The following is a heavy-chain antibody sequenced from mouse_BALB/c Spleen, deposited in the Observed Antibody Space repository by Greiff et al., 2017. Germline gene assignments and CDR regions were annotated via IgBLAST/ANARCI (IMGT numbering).Heavy chain of an antibody. CDR3: AREGYYGSSHTPYFDV. J-gene: IGHJ1*01. D-gene: IGHD1-1*01. Sequence: QVQLKQSGAELAKPGASVKMSCKASGYTFTSYWMHWVKQRPGQGLEWIGYINPSTGYTEYNQKFKDKATLTADKSSSTAYMQLSSLTSEDSAVYYCAREGYYGSSHTPYFDVWGAGTTVTVAS. CDR2: INPSTGYT. CDR1: GYTFTSYW. V-gene: IGHV1-7*01.